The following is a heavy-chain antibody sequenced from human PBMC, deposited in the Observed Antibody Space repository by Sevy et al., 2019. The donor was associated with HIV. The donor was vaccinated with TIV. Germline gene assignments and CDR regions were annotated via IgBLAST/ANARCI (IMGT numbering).Heavy chain of an antibody. Sequence: GGSLRLSCAFSGFTLTNEFFSWVRQAPGKGLEWVAVVYSGGATYYVDSVKGRFTISRDKSKSTLYLQTKSLRAEDTAVYYCAGVGYCRGGTCFSGFYYAMDVWGQGTTVTVSS. CDR3: AGVGYCRGGTCFSGFYYAMDV. CDR2: VYSGGAT. D-gene: IGHD2-15*01. V-gene: IGHV3-53*01. CDR1: GFTLTNEF. J-gene: IGHJ6*02.